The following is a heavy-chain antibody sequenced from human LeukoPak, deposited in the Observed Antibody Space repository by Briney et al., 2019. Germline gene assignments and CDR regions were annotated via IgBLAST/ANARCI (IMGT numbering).Heavy chain of an antibody. D-gene: IGHD7-27*01. CDR2: IRPDGNVA. CDR3: ARDDHWGWDK. J-gene: IGHJ4*02. CDR1: GFSFSENW. V-gene: IGHV3-7*01. Sequence: SGGSLRLSCAASGFSFSENWMSWVRQAPGKGPEWVANIRPDGNVAFHVDFVKGRFSIPRDNAKNTLYLQMNGLRVEDTALYYCARDDHWGWDKWGRGTLVTVSS.